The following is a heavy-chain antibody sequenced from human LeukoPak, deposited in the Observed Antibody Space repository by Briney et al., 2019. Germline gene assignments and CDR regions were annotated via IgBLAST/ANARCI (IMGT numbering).Heavy chain of an antibody. D-gene: IGHD2-2*01. Sequence: ASVKVSCKASGATFTSYVIPWVRQAPGQGLEWMGGIIPIFGTANYAQKFQGRVTITADESTSTAYMELSSLRSEDTAVYYCARGYCSSTSCYYFDYWGQGTLVTVSS. CDR3: ARGYCSSTSCYYFDY. V-gene: IGHV1-69*13. CDR1: GATFTSYV. J-gene: IGHJ4*02. CDR2: IIPIFGTA.